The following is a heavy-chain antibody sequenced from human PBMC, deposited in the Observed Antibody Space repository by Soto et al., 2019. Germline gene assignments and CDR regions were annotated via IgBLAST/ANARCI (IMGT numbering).Heavy chain of an antibody. CDR3: ARLGYCTSTGCPAFDI. Sequence: GGSLRLSCAASGFTFSNCAMSWVRQAPGKGLEWVSYITSSGGSTYYADSVKGRFTISRDNSKNTLYLQMNSLRAEDTAVFYCARLGYCTSTGCPAFDIWGQGTMVTVSS. V-gene: IGHV3-23*01. CDR2: ITSSGGST. CDR1: GFTFSNCA. J-gene: IGHJ3*02. D-gene: IGHD2-2*01.